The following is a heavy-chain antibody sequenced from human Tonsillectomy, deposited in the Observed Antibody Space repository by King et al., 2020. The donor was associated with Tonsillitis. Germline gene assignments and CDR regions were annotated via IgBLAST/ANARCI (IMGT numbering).Heavy chain of an antibody. Sequence: VQLQESGPGLVKSSETLSLTCRGSVGSISSYYRSWIRQPPGKGLEWIVYSFYSWSTNYNPSLKGRVTISVDTSKNQFSLKLSSVTAADTAVYYCARNSGFWSYWYFDLWGRGTLVTVSS. J-gene: IGHJ2*01. CDR2: SFYSWST. V-gene: IGHV4-59*08. CDR3: ARNSGFWSYWYFDL. D-gene: IGHD3-22*01. CDR1: VGSISSYY.